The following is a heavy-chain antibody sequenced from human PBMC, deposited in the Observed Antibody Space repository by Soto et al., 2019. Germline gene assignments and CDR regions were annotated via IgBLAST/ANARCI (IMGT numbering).Heavy chain of an antibody. J-gene: IGHJ4*02. D-gene: IGHD2-8*02. V-gene: IGHV3-33*01. Sequence: QVQLVESGGGVVQPGRSLRLSCAASRFTFSTYGMQWVRQAPGKGLEWVAVIWYDGSDKYYADSVKGRFTISRDNSKNTLYLQMNSLRAEDTAVYYCARASGPFDYWGQGTLVTVSS. CDR1: RFTFSTYG. CDR3: ARASGPFDY. CDR2: IWYDGSDK.